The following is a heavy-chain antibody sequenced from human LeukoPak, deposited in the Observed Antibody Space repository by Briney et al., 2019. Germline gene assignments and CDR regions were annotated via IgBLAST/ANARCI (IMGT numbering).Heavy chain of an antibody. D-gene: IGHD6-13*01. J-gene: IGHJ6*02. CDR1: GFTVSSNY. CDR2: IYSGGST. CDR3: ARDIRYSSSSALYYYYGMDV. V-gene: IGHV3-53*01. Sequence: GGSLRLSCAASGFTVSSNYMSWVRQAPGKGLEWVSVIYSGGSTYYADSVKGRFTISRDNSKNTLYLQMNSLRAEDTAVYYCARDIRYSSSSALYYYYGMDVWGQGTTVTASS.